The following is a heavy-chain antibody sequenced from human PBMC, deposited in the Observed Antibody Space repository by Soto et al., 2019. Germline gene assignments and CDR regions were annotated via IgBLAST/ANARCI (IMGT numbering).Heavy chain of an antibody. V-gene: IGHV3-23*01. J-gene: IGHJ4*02. D-gene: IGHD5-12*01. Sequence: GGSLRLSCAASGFTFSSYAMSWVRQAPGKGLEWVSAISGSGGSTYYADSVKGRFTISRDNSKNTLYLQMNSLRAEDTAVYYCAKAKCRGAVATFYCIPEFDYWGQGTLVTVSS. CDR1: GFTFSSYA. CDR3: AKAKCRGAVATFYCIPEFDY. CDR2: ISGSGGST.